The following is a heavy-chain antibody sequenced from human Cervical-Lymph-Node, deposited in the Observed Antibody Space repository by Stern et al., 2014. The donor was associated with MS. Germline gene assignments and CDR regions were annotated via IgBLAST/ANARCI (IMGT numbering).Heavy chain of an antibody. J-gene: IGHJ2*01. Sequence: QVQLQESGPGLVKPSGTLSLTCAVSGGSVSSTNWWSWVRQSPGQGLEWIVNIYHSGASNYRPSLRSRVSISLDNSMNPLSLLLTSVTAADTAVYYCARERQQYCNSEGCSYWYFDLWGRGTLVTVSS. CDR1: GGSVSSTNW. CDR3: ARERQQYCNSEGCSYWYFDL. D-gene: IGHD2/OR15-2a*01. V-gene: IGHV4-4*02. CDR2: IYHSGAS.